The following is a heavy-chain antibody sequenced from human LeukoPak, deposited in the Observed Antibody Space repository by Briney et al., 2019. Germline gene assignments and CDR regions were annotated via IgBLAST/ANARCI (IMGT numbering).Heavy chain of an antibody. CDR1: GYTFTSYG. CDR2: ISAYNGNT. CDR3: ARVSIITMVRGVFPEPMKWVDY. V-gene: IGHV1-18*01. D-gene: IGHD3-10*01. Sequence: ASVKVSCKASGYTFTSYGISWVRQAPGQGLEWMGWISAYNGNTNYAQKLQGRVTMTTDTSTSTAYMELRSLRSDDTAVYYCARVSIITMVRGVFPEPMKWVDYWGQGTLVTVSS. J-gene: IGHJ4*02.